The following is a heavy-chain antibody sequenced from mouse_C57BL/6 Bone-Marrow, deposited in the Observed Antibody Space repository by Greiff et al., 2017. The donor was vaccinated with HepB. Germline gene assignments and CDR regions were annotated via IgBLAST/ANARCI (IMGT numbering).Heavy chain of an antibody. CDR1: GFTFSDYY. V-gene: IGHV5-16*01. CDR3: ARDRGHYFDY. D-gene: IGHD3-1*01. J-gene: IGHJ2*01. CDR2: INYDGSST. Sequence: EVQLVESEGGLVQPGCSMKLSCTASGFTFSDYYMAWVRQVPEKGLEWVANINYDGSSTYYLDSLKSRFIISRDNAKNIPYLQMSSLKSEDTATYYCARDRGHYFDYWDQGTTLTVSS.